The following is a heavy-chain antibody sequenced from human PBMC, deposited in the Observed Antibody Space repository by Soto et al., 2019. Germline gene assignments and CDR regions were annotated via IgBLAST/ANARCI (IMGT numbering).Heavy chain of an antibody. Sequence: QAQLQESGPGLVKHSETLSLTCTVSGGSLSSNYWSWIRQPPGKGLEWIGYIYYSGSTNYNPYLKSRVTISVDTSKTQYSLKLRSVTAADTAVYYCARWYSSVFDYWGQGTLVTVSS. V-gene: IGHV4-59*01. CDR1: GGSLSSNY. D-gene: IGHD6-19*01. J-gene: IGHJ4*02. CDR3: ARWYSSVFDY. CDR2: IYYSGST.